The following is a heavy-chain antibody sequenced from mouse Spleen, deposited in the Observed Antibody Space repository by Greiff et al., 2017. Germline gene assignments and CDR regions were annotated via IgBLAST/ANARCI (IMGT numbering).Heavy chain of an antibody. Sequence: VQLQQSGAELVKPGASVKISCKASGYAFSSYWMNWVKQRPGKGLEWIGQIYPGDGDTNYNGKFKGKATLTADKSSSTAYMQLSSLTSEDSAVYFCAREWDYYGSRGNFDYWGQGTTLTVSS. V-gene: IGHV1-80*01. CDR1: GYAFSSYW. CDR2: IYPGDGDT. CDR3: AREWDYYGSRGNFDY. J-gene: IGHJ2*01. D-gene: IGHD1-1*01.